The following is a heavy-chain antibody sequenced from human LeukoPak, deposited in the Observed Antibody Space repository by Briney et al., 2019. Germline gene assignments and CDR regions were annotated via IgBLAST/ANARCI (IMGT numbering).Heavy chain of an antibody. CDR1: GFTFSSYA. CDR3: AKDREDSGYEPVWDPTPV. D-gene: IGHD5-12*01. Sequence: PGGSLRLSCAASGFTFSSYAMSWVRQAPGKGLEWVSAISGSGGSTYYADSVKGRFTISRDNSKNTLYLQMNSLRAEDTAVYYCAKDREDSGYEPVWDPTPVWGQGTLVTVSS. V-gene: IGHV3-23*01. CDR2: ISGSGGST. J-gene: IGHJ4*02.